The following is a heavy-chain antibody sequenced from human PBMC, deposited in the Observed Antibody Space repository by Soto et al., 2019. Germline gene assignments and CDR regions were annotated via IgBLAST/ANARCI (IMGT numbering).Heavy chain of an antibody. CDR1: GYSFTSYW. V-gene: IGHV5-51*01. D-gene: IGHD1-26*01. CDR3: ARLHGHYSYYYGMDV. CDR2: IYPGDSDT. Sequence: GESLKISCKGSGYSFTSYWIGWVRQMPGKGLEWMGIIYPGDSDTRYSPSFQVQVTISADKSISTAYLQWSSLKASDTAMYYCARLHGHYSYYYGMDVLGHGTTVTVSS. J-gene: IGHJ6*02.